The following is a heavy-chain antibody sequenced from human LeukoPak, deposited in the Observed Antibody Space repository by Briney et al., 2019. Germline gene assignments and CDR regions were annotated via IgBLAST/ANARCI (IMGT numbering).Heavy chain of an antibody. Sequence: GASVKVSCKASGGTFNSYAISWVRQAPGQGLEWMGGIIPLLDITNYAQRFQGRVTITADKSTSTVYMELSSLRSEDTAVYYCASAPTIRFSGEAYWGQGTLVTVSS. V-gene: IGHV1-69*10. CDR1: GGTFNSYA. CDR3: ASAPTIRFSGEAY. CDR2: IIPLLDIT. J-gene: IGHJ4*02. D-gene: IGHD3-3*01.